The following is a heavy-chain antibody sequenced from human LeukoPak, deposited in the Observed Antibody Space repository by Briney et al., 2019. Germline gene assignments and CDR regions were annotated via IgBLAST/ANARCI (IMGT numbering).Heavy chain of an antibody. Sequence: SETLSLTCTVSGGSISSSNFYWGWIRQPPGKGLEWIANIYYSGSTYYNPSLKSRVTISVDTSKNHFSLKPSSVTAADTAVYYCARLWRYSIVHPNGWFDPWGQGTLVTVSS. J-gene: IGHJ5*02. D-gene: IGHD3-3*01. CDR3: ARLWRYSIVHPNGWFDP. CDR1: GGSISSSNFY. V-gene: IGHV4-39*02. CDR2: IYYSGST.